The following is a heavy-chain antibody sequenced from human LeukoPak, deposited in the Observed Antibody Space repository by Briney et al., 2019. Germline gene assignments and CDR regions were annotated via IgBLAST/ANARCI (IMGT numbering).Heavy chain of an antibody. CDR2: ISWNSGSI. CDR3: AKDLNPIAARPSYFDC. CDR1: GFTFDDYA. J-gene: IGHJ4*02. Sequence: PGGSLRLSCAASGFTFDDYAMHWVRQAPGKGLEWVSGISWNSGSIGYADSVKGRFTISRDNAKNSLYLQMNSLRAEDTAVYYCAKDLNPIAARPSYFDCWGQGTLVTVSS. D-gene: IGHD6-6*01. V-gene: IGHV3-9*01.